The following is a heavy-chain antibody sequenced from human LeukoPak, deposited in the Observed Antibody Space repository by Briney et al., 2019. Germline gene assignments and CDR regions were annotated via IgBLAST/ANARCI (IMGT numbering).Heavy chain of an antibody. CDR1: GFTFDDYA. Sequence: GGSLRLSCAASGFTFDDYAMHWVRQAPGKGLEWVSGISWNSGSIGYADSVKGRFTISRDNAKNSLYLQMNSLRAEDTALYYCAKGITMVRGVKDAFGIWGQGTMVTVSS. J-gene: IGHJ3*02. D-gene: IGHD3-10*01. CDR2: ISWNSGSI. CDR3: AKGITMVRGVKDAFGI. V-gene: IGHV3-9*01.